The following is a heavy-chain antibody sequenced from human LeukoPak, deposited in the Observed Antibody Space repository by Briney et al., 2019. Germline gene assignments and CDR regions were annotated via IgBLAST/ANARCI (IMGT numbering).Heavy chain of an antibody. CDR1: GDSVSRNLAT. J-gene: IGHJ4*02. V-gene: IGHV6-1*01. Sequence: SQTLSLTCAISGDSVSRNLATWNWIRPSPSRGLEWLGRTYYRSQWFSDYAVSVKGRITIKPDTSKNQFSLQLNSVTPEDTAVYFCAHSAWFYYFDSWGQGTLVTVSS. CDR3: AHSAWFYYFDS. D-gene: IGHD6-19*01. CDR2: TYYRSQWFS.